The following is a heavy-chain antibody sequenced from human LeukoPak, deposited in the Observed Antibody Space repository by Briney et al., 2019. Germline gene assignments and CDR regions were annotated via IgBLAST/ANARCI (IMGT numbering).Heavy chain of an antibody. CDR3: ASLAAMVQLEDIFDY. CDR2: IYHSGST. V-gene: IGHV4-4*02. J-gene: IGHJ4*02. CDR1: GGSISSSNW. D-gene: IGHD1-1*01. Sequence: SGTLSLTCAVSGGSISSSNWWSWVRQPPGKGLEWIGEIYHSGSTNYNPSLKSRVTISVDKSKNQFSLKLSSVTAADTAVYYCASLAAMVQLEDIFDYWGRGTLVTVSS.